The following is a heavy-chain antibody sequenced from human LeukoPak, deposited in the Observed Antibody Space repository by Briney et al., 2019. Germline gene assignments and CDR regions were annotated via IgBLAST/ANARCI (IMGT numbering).Heavy chain of an antibody. D-gene: IGHD5-18*01. Sequence: SETLSLTCAVYGGSFSGYYWSWLRQPPGKGLEWIGEINHSGSTNYNPSLKSRVTISVDTSKNQFSLKLSSVTAADTAGSYCARGGGCSYGYVLRYAFDIWGQGTTVTVSS. CDR2: INHSGST. J-gene: IGHJ3*02. CDR3: ARGGGCSYGYVLRYAFDI. V-gene: IGHV4-34*01. CDR1: GGSFSGYY.